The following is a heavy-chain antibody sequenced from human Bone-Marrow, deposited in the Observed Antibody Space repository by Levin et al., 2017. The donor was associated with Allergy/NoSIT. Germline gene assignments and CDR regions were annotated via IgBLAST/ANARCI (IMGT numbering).Heavy chain of an antibody. D-gene: IGHD3-16*02. V-gene: IGHV1-69*06. J-gene: IGHJ5*02. CDR3: ARVVNPPDYDYIWGSYRRGGWFDP. CDR2: IIPIFGTA. Sequence: ASVKVSCKASGGTFSSYAISWVRQAPGQGLEWMGGIIPIFGTANYAQKFQGRVTITADKSTSTAYMELSSLRSEDTAVYYCARVVNPPDYDYIWGSYRRGGWFDPWGQGTLVTVSS. CDR1: GGTFSSYA.